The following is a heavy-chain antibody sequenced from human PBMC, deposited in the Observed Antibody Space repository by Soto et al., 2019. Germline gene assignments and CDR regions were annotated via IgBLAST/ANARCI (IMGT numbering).Heavy chain of an antibody. CDR1: GYSFTSYG. CDR2: ISPYNGRT. Sequence: GASVKVSCKASGYSFTSYGIAWVRQVPGQGPEWMGWISPYNGRTNYEQNVQGRVVMTTDISTNIVYLELRSLRSDDTAMYYCGRCRTDSYAMDVWGQGNTVTVSS. CDR3: GRCRTDSYAMDV. D-gene: IGHD1-1*01. J-gene: IGHJ6*02. V-gene: IGHV1-18*01.